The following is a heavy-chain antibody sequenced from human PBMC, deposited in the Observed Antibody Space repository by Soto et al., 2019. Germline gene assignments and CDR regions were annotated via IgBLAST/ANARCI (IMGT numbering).Heavy chain of an antibody. Sequence: SVKVSCKASGGTFSSYAISWVRQAPGQGLEWMGGIILIFGTANYAQKFQGRVTITADESTSTAYMELSSLRSEDTAVYYCARSLQIRDFWSGYGMDVWGQGTTVTVSS. CDR3: ARSLQIRDFWSGYGMDV. CDR2: IILIFGTA. D-gene: IGHD3-3*01. J-gene: IGHJ6*02. V-gene: IGHV1-69*13. CDR1: GGTFSSYA.